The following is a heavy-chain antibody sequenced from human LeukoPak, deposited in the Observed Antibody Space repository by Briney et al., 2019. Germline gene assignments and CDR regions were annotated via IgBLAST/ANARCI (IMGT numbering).Heavy chain of an antibody. Sequence: GGSLRLSCAASGFTFSDYYMSWIRQAPGEGLEWVSYISSSSSYTNYADSVKGRFTISRDNAKNSLYLQMNSLRAEDTAVYYCARTKRYCSSTSCFPYWGQGTLVTVSS. D-gene: IGHD2-2*01. CDR2: ISSSSSYT. V-gene: IGHV3-11*03. CDR1: GFTFSDYY. J-gene: IGHJ4*02. CDR3: ARTKRYCSSTSCFPY.